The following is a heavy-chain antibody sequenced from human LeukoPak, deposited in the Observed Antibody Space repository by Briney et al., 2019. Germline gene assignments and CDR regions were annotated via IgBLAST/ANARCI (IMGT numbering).Heavy chain of an antibody. CDR3: ARQRINDY. CDR1: GFTFSSYS. D-gene: IGHD1-1*01. V-gene: IGHV3-48*04. CDR2: ISSSSSTI. Sequence: GGSLRLSCAASGFTFSSYSMNWVRQAPGKGQEWVSYISSSSSTIYYADSVKGRFTISRDNAKNSLYLQMNSLRAEDTAGYYCARQRINDYWGQGTLVTVSS. J-gene: IGHJ4*02.